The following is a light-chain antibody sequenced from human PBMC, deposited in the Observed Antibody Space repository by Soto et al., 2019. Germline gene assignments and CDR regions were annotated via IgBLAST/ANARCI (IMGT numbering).Light chain of an antibody. V-gene: IGLV2-14*01. CDR2: DVS. J-gene: IGLJ2*01. CDR1: SSDVGGYNY. Sequence: ALTQPASVSGSPGQSITISCTGTSSDVGGYNYVSWYQQHPGKAHKLMIYDVSNRPPGVSNRFSGSKSGNTAYLTISGLQAEDEADYYCSSYTSSSTGVFGGGTQLTVL. CDR3: SSYTSSSTGV.